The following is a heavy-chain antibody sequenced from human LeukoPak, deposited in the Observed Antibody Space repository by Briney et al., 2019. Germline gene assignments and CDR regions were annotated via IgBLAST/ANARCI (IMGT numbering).Heavy chain of an antibody. CDR3: ARARTMVRGVPYYYMDV. Sequence: ASVKVSCKVSGYTLTELSMHWVRQAPGKGLEWMGGFDPEDGETIYAQKFQGRVTMTEDTSTDTAYMELSSLRSEDTAVYYCARARTMVRGVPYYYMDVWGKGTTVTISS. V-gene: IGHV1-24*01. J-gene: IGHJ6*03. D-gene: IGHD3-10*01. CDR1: GYTLTELS. CDR2: FDPEDGET.